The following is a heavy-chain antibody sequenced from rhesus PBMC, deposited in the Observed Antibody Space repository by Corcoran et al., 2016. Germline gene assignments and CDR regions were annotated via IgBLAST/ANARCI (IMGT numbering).Heavy chain of an antibody. CDR1: GGTISSGYYY. V-gene: IGHV4S12*01. CDR2: IYSKSEST. CDR3: ARDLITRMIRSRFDV. J-gene: IGHJ5-1*01. Sequence: QVQLQESGPGVVKPSETLSLTCAVSGGTISSGYYYWSWIRHPPGQGLEWIGGIYSKSESTNHNPPPKSRVTISKDTSKNQFSLKLSSVTATDTAVYYCARDLITRMIRSRFDVWGPGVLVTVSS. D-gene: IGHD3-9*01.